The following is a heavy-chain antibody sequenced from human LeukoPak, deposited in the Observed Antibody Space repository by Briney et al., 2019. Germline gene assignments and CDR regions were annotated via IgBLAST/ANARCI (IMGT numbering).Heavy chain of an antibody. CDR3: AWYGVTHGLDV. CDR1: GSSLSNYW. J-gene: IGHJ6*02. D-gene: IGHD3-10*01. CDR2: INQNGSDK. V-gene: IGHV3-7*01. Sequence: GGSLRLSCAASGSSLSNYWMSWVRQAPGKGLEWVANINQNGSDKYYVDSVMGRFTISKDNAKNSVYLQMNSLRPEDTAIYYCAWYGVTHGLDVWGQGTTVTVSS.